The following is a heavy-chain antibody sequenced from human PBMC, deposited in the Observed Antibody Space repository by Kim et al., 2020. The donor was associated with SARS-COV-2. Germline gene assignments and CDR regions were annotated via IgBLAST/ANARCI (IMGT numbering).Heavy chain of an antibody. CDR3: IARNG. CDR2: KRDGGTT. V-gene: IGHV3-15*06. J-gene: IGHJ4*02. Sequence: KRDGGTTNYAAPVKGRFAISRDDSKNTLYLQMNSLKTEDTAVYYCIARNGWGQGTLVTVSS. D-gene: IGHD2-8*01.